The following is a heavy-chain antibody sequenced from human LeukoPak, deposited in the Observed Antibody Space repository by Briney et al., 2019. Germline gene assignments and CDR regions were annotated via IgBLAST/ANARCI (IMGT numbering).Heavy chain of an antibody. CDR1: GFTFSSYG. V-gene: IGHV3-33*01. D-gene: IGHD3-22*01. CDR2: IWYDGSNK. J-gene: IGHJ3*02. Sequence: GGSLRLSCAASGFTFSSYGMHWVRHAPGKGLEWVAVIWYDGSNKYYADSVKGRFTISRDNSKNTLYLQMNSLRAEDTAVYYCARDGTYYYDSSGYYGAFDIWGQGTMVTVSS. CDR3: ARDGTYYYDSSGYYGAFDI.